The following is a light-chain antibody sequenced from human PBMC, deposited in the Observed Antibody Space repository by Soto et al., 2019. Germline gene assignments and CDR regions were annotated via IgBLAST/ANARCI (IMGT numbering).Light chain of an antibody. CDR2: GTS. V-gene: IGKV3-20*01. CDR3: QRYGSSPLIT. J-gene: IGKJ5*01. Sequence: ETVLTQSPGTLSLSPGERATLSCRASHSFSSSSFAWCQQRPGQAPRLLIYGTSSRATGIPDRFSGSGSGTDFTLTISRLEPEDFAVYFCQRYGSSPLITFGQGTRLEIK. CDR1: HSFSSSS.